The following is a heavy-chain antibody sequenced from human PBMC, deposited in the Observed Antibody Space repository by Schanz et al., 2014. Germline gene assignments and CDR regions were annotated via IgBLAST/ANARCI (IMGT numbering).Heavy chain of an antibody. D-gene: IGHD3-3*01. CDR2: ISAYNGNT. Sequence: QVQLVQSGAEVKKPGASVKVSCKASGYTFTSYGISWVRQAPGQGLEWMGWISAYNGNTKYPKKLQGRVTMTTDTTTSTVYMELRSLRPEDTAVDDCARAAGRDCWSGCYTRFDYWGQGTLVTVSS. J-gene: IGHJ4*02. CDR1: GYTFTSYG. CDR3: ARAAGRDCWSGCYTRFDY. V-gene: IGHV1-18*01.